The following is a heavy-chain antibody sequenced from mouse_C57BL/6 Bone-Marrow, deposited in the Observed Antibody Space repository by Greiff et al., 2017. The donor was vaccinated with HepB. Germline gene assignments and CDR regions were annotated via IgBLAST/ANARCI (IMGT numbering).Heavy chain of an antibody. V-gene: IGHV1-61*01. CDR2: IYPSDSET. CDR3: ARMNAMDY. CDR1: GYTFTSYW. J-gene: IGHJ4*01. Sequence: VQLQQPGAELVRPGSSVKLSCKASGYTFTSYWMDWVKQRPGQGLEWIGNIYPSDSETHYNQKFKDKATLTVDKSSSPAYMQLSSLTSEDSAVYYCARMNAMDYWGQGTSVTVSS.